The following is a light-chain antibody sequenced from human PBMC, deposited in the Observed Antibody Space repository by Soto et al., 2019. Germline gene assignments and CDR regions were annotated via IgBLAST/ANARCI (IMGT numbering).Light chain of an antibody. V-gene: IGKV1-27*01. CDR1: QGISIY. J-gene: IGKJ4*01. CDR2: DAS. CDR3: QKYNGAPLT. Sequence: DILMTQSPSSLSASVGDRVTITCRASQGISIYLAWYQQKPGKVPKLLIYDASTLQSGVPSRFSGSGSGTDFTLTISGLQPEDVATYYCQKYNGAPLTFGGGTKVEIK.